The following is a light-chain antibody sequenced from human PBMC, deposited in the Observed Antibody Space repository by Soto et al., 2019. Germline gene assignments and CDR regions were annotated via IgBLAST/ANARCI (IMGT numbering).Light chain of an antibody. CDR3: ISYTVSRSYV. V-gene: IGLV2-14*01. J-gene: IGLJ1*01. CDR1: SSDIGAYDH. CDR2: SVS. Sequence: QSVLTQPASVSGSPGQSITISCSGTSSDIGAYDHVAWFQQFPGKTPKLVIYSVSNRPSGVSYRFSGSKSGNTASLTISGLRAEDEADYYCISYTVSRSYVFGTGTKVTV.